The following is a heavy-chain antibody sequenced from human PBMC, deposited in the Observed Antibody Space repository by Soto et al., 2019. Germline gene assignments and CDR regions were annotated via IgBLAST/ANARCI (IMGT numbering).Heavy chain of an antibody. Sequence: SETLSLTCAVYGGSFSGYYWSWIRQPPGKGLEWIGEINHSGSTNYNPSLKSRVAISVDTSKNQFSLKLSSVTAADTAVYYCARRQRYYYYYMDVWGKGTTVTVSS. CDR3: ARRQRYYYYYMDV. CDR2: INHSGST. CDR1: GGSFSGYY. V-gene: IGHV4-34*01. J-gene: IGHJ6*03. D-gene: IGHD2-2*01.